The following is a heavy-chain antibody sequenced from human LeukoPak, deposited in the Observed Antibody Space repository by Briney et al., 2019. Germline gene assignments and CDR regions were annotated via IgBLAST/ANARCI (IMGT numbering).Heavy chain of an antibody. CDR2: MNPNSGDT. D-gene: IGHD3-22*01. CDR1: GYTLTSYE. Sequence: GASVKVSCKASGYTLTSYEINWVRQATGQGLEWMGWMNPNSGDTAFAQKFQGRITLTRITSINTAYMELSSLRSEDTAVYYCARGLGTYDSSELTWPMISFWGQGTLVTVSS. V-gene: IGHV1-8*01. J-gene: IGHJ4*02. CDR3: ARGLGTYDSSELTWPMISF.